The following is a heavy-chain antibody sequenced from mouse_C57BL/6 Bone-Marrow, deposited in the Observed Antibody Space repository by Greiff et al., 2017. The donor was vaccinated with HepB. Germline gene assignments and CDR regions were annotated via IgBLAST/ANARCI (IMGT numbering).Heavy chain of an antibody. CDR1: GFSLTSYG. V-gene: IGHV2-2*01. J-gene: IGHJ4*01. D-gene: IGHD1-1*01. CDR3: ARRRITTVVATDYYAMDY. CDR2: IWSGGST. Sequence: VKLMESGPGLVQPSQSLSITCTVSGFSLTSYGVHWVRQSPGKGLEWLGVIWSGGSTDYNAAFISRLSISKDNSKSQVFFKMNSLQADDTAIYYCARRRITTVVATDYYAMDYWGQGTSVTVSS.